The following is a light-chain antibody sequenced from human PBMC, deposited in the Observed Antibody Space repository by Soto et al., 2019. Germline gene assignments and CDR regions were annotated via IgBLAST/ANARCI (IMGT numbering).Light chain of an antibody. CDR2: EVS. CDR1: SSDVGGYNY. V-gene: IGLV2-14*01. J-gene: IGLJ3*02. CDR3: SSYTVSSTWV. Sequence: QSALTQPASVSGSPGQSITISCTGTSSDVGGYNYVSWYQQHPGNAPKLMIYEVSNRPSGVSDRFSGSKSGNTASLTISGLQAEDEADYYCSSYTVSSTWVFGGGTNSPS.